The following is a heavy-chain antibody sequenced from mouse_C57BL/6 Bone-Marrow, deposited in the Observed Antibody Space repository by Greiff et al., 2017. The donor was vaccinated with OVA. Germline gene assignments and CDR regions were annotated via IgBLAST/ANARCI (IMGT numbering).Heavy chain of an antibody. CDR2: ISSGGDYI. V-gene: IGHV5-9-1*02. D-gene: IGHD1-1*01. Sequence: EVQLVESGEGLVKPGGSLKLSCAASGFTFSSYAMSWVRQTPEKRLEWVAYISSGGDYIYYADTVKGRFTISRDNARNTLYLQMSSLKSEDTDMYYCTREIYYGSSYYAMDYWGQGTSVTVSS. CDR3: TREIYYGSSYYAMDY. CDR1: GFTFSSYA. J-gene: IGHJ4*01.